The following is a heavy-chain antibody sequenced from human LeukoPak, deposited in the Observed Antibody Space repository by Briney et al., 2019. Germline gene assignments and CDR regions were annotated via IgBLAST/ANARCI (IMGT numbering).Heavy chain of an antibody. CDR2: ISIAGDT. CDR1: GFTLTTYD. J-gene: IGHJ4*02. V-gene: IGHV3-13*04. D-gene: IGHD6-13*01. CDR3: ARGGYGSTWYVFDS. Sequence: GGSLRLSCAASGFTLTTYDMHWVRQSTGKGLEWVSAISIAGDTFYAGSVKSRFTISRDSAKNSLYLQMNSLSVGDTAVYYCARGGYGSTWYVFDSWGQGTLVTVSS.